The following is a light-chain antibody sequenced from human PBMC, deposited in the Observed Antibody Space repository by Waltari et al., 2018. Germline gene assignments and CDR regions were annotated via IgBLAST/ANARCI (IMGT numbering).Light chain of an antibody. CDR1: QSGSSSY. CDR3: QQYGNPPNT. CDR2: GAS. J-gene: IGKJ5*01. V-gene: IGKV3-20*01. Sequence: EIVLTPSPGTLSLSPGERASLSCRPSQSGSSSYLAWYQQKPGQAPSLLIYGASSRATGIPDRFSGSGSATDFTITISRLEPEDVAVYYCQQYGNPPNTFGQGTRLDIK.